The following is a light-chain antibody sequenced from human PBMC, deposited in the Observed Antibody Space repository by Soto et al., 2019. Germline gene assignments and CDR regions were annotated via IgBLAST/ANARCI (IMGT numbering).Light chain of an antibody. CDR3: TSYKSGSTPYV. CDR1: SSDVGGYNY. Sequence: QSLLTQPASVSGSPGQSITISCTGTSSDVGGYNYVSWYQQHPGKAPKLMIYDVSDRPSGISNRFSGSKSGNTASLTISGLQTEDEADYYCTSYKSGSTPYVFGTGTKVTVL. CDR2: DVS. V-gene: IGLV2-14*03. J-gene: IGLJ1*01.